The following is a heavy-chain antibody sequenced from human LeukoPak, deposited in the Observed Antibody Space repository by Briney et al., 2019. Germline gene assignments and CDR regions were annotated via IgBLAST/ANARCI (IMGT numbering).Heavy chain of an antibody. D-gene: IGHD4-17*01. CDR3: ARHGNTVTGNWFDP. Sequence: SEALSLTCTVSAGSISSSSYYWGWIRQPPGKGLEWVGSIYYSGSTYYNPSLKSRVTISVDTSKNQFSLKLSSVTAADTAVYYCARHGNTVTGNWFDPWGQGTLVTVSS. J-gene: IGHJ5*02. CDR2: IYYSGST. CDR1: AGSISSSSYY. V-gene: IGHV4-39*01.